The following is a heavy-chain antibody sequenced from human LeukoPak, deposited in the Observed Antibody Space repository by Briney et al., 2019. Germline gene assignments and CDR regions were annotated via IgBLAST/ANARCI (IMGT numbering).Heavy chain of an antibody. J-gene: IGHJ4*02. D-gene: IGHD2-2*01. Sequence: ASVKVSCKASGYTFTGYYMHWVRQAPGQGLEWMGWISAYNGNTNYAQKLQGRVTMTTDTSTSTAYMELRSLRSDDTAVYYCAREVFVPAAMCGDYWGQGTLVTVSS. V-gene: IGHV1-18*04. CDR1: GYTFTGYY. CDR3: AREVFVPAAMCGDY. CDR2: ISAYNGNT.